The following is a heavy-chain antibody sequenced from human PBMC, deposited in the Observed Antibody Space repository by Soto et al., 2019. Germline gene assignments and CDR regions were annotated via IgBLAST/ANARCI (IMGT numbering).Heavy chain of an antibody. CDR2: INPNGGST. CDR1: GYTFTSSY. Sequence: QVQLVQSGAEVKKPGASVKLSCKASGYTFTSSYVHWVRQAPGQGLEWVAIINPNGGSTNYAQEFQGRVTVTRDTSTGTVFMELSSLHSNDTAVYYCARDLLAANYWGQGTLVTVCS. V-gene: IGHV1-46*01. CDR3: ARDLLAANY. J-gene: IGHJ4*02. D-gene: IGHD2-15*01.